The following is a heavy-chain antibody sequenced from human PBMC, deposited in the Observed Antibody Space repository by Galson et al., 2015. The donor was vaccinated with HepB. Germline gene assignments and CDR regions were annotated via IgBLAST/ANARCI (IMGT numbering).Heavy chain of an antibody. V-gene: IGHV1-2*06. D-gene: IGHD3-22*01. J-gene: IGHJ4*02. CDR1: GYTFTGYY. CDR3: ARQSNYYDSGGYYFDY. Sequence: SVKVSCKASGYTFTGYYMHWVRQAPGQGLEWMGRINPNSGGTNYAQKFQGRVTMTRDTSISTAYMELSRLRSDDTAVYYCARQSNYYDSGGYYFDYWGQGTLVTVSS. CDR2: INPNSGGT.